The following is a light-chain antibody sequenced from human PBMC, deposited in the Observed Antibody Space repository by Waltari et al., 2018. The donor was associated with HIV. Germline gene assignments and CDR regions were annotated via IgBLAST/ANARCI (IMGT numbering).Light chain of an antibody. CDR3: QQYYITPHS. J-gene: IGKJ2*03. CDR2: LAS. CDR1: HSVLYSPNNKNY. V-gene: IGKV4-1*01. Sequence: DIVMTQSPDSLAVSLSERATITYKSSHSVLYSPNNKNYLAWYQQKPGQPPKLLIYLASTRASCVPYRFSGSGSGTDFTLTISSLQAEDVAVYYCQQYYITPHSFGQGTKLEIK.